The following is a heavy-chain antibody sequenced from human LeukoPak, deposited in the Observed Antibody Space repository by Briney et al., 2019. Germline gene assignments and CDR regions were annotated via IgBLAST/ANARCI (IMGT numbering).Heavy chain of an antibody. CDR3: ARDFSYGSGSYYNDY. Sequence: GGSLRLSCAASEFTVSSNYMSWVRQAPGKGLEWVSVIYSGGSTYYADSVKGRFTISRDNSKNTLYLQMNSLRAEDTAVYYCARDFSYGSGSYYNDYWGQGTLVTVSS. D-gene: IGHD3-10*01. V-gene: IGHV3-53*01. CDR1: EFTVSSNY. J-gene: IGHJ4*02. CDR2: IYSGGST.